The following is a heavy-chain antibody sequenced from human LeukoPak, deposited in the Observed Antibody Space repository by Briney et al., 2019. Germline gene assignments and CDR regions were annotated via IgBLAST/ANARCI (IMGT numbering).Heavy chain of an antibody. J-gene: IGHJ4*02. CDR3: ERDPSSTSGYFDD. Sequence: GGSLRLSCAASGFTFSTYWMHWVRQAPGKGLVWVSRIESDASSTSYAHSVKGRFTISRDNAKNTLYLQMNSLKADDTAVYYCERDPSSTSGYFDDWGQGTLVTVYS. CDR2: IESDASST. D-gene: IGHD2-2*01. V-gene: IGHV3-74*01. CDR1: GFTFSTYW.